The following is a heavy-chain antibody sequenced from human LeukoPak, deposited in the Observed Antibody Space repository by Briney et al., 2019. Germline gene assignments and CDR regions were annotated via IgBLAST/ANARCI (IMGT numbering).Heavy chain of an antibody. J-gene: IGHJ4*02. CDR1: AFIFSGHW. V-gene: IGHV3-7*03. D-gene: IGHD4-17*01. CDR2: IKEDGSER. CDR3: ARDKNRGDYDLLAVY. Sequence: GGSLRLSCEGSAFIFSGHWMNWVRQTPGKGLEWVASIKEDGSERQYVDSVKGRFSISGDNTKGSLFLQLNSLRAEDTAVYYCARDKNRGDYDLLAVYWGQGTLVTVSS.